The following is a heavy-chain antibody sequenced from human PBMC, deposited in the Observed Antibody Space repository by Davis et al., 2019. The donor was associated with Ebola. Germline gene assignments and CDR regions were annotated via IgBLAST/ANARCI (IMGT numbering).Heavy chain of an antibody. CDR3: ARGLGMGWFDP. Sequence: SETLSLTCAVYGGSFSGYYWSWIRQPPGKGLEWIGEINHSGSTNYKPSLKSRVTISVDTSKNQFSLKVTSVTAADTAVYYCARGLGMGWFDPWGQGTLVTVSS. V-gene: IGHV4-34*01. J-gene: IGHJ5*02. CDR1: GGSFSGYY. CDR2: INHSGST. D-gene: IGHD1-14*01.